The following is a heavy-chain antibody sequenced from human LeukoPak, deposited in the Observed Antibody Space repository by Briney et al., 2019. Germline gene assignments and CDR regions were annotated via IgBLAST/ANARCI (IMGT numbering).Heavy chain of an antibody. J-gene: IGHJ4*02. V-gene: IGHV7-4-1*02. Sequence: ASVKVSCKASGYIFTSYVLHWVRQAPGQGLEWMGWINTNTGDPTYAQGFTGRFVFSLDTSVSTAYLQISSLKADDTAMYYCARGDYETHGYQTRWGQGTLVTVSS. CDR2: INTNTGDP. CDR1: GYIFTSYV. CDR3: ARGDYETHGYQTR. D-gene: IGHD3-22*01.